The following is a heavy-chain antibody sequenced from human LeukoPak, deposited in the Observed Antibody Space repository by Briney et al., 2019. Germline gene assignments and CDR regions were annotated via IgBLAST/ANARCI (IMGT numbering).Heavy chain of an antibody. CDR3: ASLRKRGGAFDI. Sequence: SETLSLTCTVSGGSISSSSYYWSWIRQPPGKGLEWIGYIHYTGSTNYNPSLKSRVTISVDTSKNQFSLKLSSVTAADTAVYYCASLRKRGGAFDIWGQGTMVTVSS. CDR1: GGSISSSSYY. J-gene: IGHJ3*02. CDR2: IHYTGST. V-gene: IGHV4-61*01.